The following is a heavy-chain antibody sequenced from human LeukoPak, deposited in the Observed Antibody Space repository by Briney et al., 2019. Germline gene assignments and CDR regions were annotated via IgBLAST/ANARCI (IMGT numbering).Heavy chain of an antibody. CDR2: IWYDGSNK. J-gene: IGHJ4*02. CDR1: GFTFSSYG. CDR3: ARDYQWNFDY. V-gene: IGHV3-33*01. D-gene: IGHD6-19*01. Sequence: GGSLRLSCAASGFTFSSYGMHWVRQALGKGLEWVAVIWYDGSNKYYADSVKGRFTISSDNSKNTLYLQMNSLRAEDTAVYYCARDYQWNFDYWGQGTLVTVSS.